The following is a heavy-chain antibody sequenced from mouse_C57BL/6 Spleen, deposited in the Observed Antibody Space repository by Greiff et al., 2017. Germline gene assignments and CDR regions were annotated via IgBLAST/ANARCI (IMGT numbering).Heavy chain of an antibody. J-gene: IGHJ1*03. CDR3: ARWNYGSSFRYFDV. CDR2: INPNYGTT. CDR1: GYSFTDYN. V-gene: IGHV1-39*01. D-gene: IGHD1-1*01. Sequence: VQLQQSGPELVKPGASVKISCKASGYSFTDYNMNWVKQSNGKSLEWIGVINPNYGTTNYNQKFKGKATLTVDQSSSTAYMQLNSLTSEDSAVYYCARWNYGSSFRYFDVWGTGTTVTVSS.